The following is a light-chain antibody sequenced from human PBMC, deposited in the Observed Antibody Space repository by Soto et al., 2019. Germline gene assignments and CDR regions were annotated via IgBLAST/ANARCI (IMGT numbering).Light chain of an antibody. J-gene: IGLJ2*01. V-gene: IGLV2-8*01. CDR1: SSDVGGYNF. CDR2: EVT. CDR3: SSYAGSNNII. Sequence: QSALTQPPSASGSPGQSLTISCTGTSSDVGGYNFVSWYQQYPGKAPKLLIYEVTKRPSGVHDRFTGSRSGNTASLTVSGLQADDDADYYCSSYAGSNNIIFGGGTQLTVL.